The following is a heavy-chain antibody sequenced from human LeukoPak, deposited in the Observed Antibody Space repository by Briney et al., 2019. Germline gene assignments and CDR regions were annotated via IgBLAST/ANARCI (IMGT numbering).Heavy chain of an antibody. CDR2: IYYSGST. V-gene: IGHV4-39*01. D-gene: IGHD6-6*01. Sequence: SSETLSLTCTVSGGSISSGGYYWSWIRQHPGKGLEWIGSIYYSGSTYYNPSLKSRVTISVDTSKNQFSLKLSSVTAADTAVYYCATLPRSSSYGFDYWGQGTLVTVSS. CDR3: ATLPRSSSYGFDY. CDR1: GGSISSGGYY. J-gene: IGHJ4*02.